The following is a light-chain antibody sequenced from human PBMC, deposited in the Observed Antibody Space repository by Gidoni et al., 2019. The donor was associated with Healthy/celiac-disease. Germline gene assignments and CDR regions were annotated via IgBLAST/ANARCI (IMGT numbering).Light chain of an antibody. J-gene: IGKJ1*01. Sequence: DIQMTQSPSSLSASVGDRVTITCRASQSISSYLNWYKQKPGKAPTLLIYAASSLQSGVPSGFSGSGSGTDFTLTISRLQPEDFATYYCQQSYSTPAFXQXTKVEIK. CDR1: QSISSY. CDR3: QQSYSTPA. V-gene: IGKV1-39*01. CDR2: AAS.